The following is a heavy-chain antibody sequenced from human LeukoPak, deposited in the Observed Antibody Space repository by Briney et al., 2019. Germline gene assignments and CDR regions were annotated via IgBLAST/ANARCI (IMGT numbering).Heavy chain of an antibody. J-gene: IGHJ5*02. V-gene: IGHV1-2*02. CDR1: GGTFSSYA. CDR3: ARDPSGYTNWFDP. Sequence: ASVKVSCKASGGTFSSYAISWVRQAPGQGLEWMGWINPNSGGTNYAQKFQGRVTMTRDTSISTAYMELSRLRSDDTAVYYCARDPSGYTNWFDPWGQGTLVTVSS. CDR2: INPNSGGT. D-gene: IGHD3-22*01.